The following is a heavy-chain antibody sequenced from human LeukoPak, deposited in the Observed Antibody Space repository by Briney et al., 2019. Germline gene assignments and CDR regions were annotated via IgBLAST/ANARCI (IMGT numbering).Heavy chain of an antibody. Sequence: PGGSLRLSCEASGFTFDDYAMHWVRQAPGKGLEWVSLISWNSDAMEYADSVKGRFTISRDNAKNSLYLQMNSLRPEDTAFYFCAKDIQASGNVYYFDYWGQGILVTVSS. V-gene: IGHV3-9*01. J-gene: IGHJ4*02. CDR3: AKDIQASGNVYYFDY. D-gene: IGHD3-10*01. CDR2: ISWNSDAM. CDR1: GFTFDDYA.